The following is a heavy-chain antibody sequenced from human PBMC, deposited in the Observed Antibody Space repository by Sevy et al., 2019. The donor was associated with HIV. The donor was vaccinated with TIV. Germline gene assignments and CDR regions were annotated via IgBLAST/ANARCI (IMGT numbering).Heavy chain of an antibody. V-gene: IGHV3-23*01. D-gene: IGHD3-3*01. CDR3: AKDILGWAFDY. J-gene: IGHJ4*01. Sequence: GGSLRLSCAASGFGLNGNAMSWVRQAPGKGLEWVAAIHGGDDTTHYGDSVKGRFTISRDSFKNILYLQMDSLRVEDTAVYYSAKDILGWAFDYWGHGTLVTVSS. CDR1: GFGLNGNA. CDR2: IHGGDDTT.